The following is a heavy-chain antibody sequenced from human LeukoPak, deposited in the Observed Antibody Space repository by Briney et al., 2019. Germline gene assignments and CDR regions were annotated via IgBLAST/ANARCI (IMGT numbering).Heavy chain of an antibody. CDR1: GGSFSGYY. CDR2: INHSGST. CDR3: ASLVGYGSTITSWFDP. J-gene: IGHJ5*02. V-gene: IGHV4-34*01. D-gene: IGHD2-8*02. Sequence: SETLSLTCAVYGGSFSGYYWSWIRQPPGKGLEWIGEINHSGSTNYNPSLKSRVTISVDTSTNQFSLKLSSVTAADTAVYYCASLVGYGSTITSWFDPWGQGTLVTVSS.